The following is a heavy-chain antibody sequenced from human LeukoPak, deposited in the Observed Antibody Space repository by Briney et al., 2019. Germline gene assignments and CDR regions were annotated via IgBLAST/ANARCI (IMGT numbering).Heavy chain of an antibody. CDR1: GFTFSSYA. Sequence: GRSLRLSCAASGFTFSSYAMHWVRQVPGKGLVWVSRINDDGTYTVYADSVKGRFTISRDNAKNTLYLQMNSLRGEDTAVYYCGREIQAPGKTLEYWGQGTLVTVSS. V-gene: IGHV3-74*01. CDR3: GREIQAPGKTLEY. CDR2: INDDGTYT. J-gene: IGHJ4*02.